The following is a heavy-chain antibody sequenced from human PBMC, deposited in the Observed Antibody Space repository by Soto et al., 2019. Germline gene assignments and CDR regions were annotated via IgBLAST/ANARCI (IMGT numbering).Heavy chain of an antibody. D-gene: IGHD2-21*02. CDR2: IKSKVVGGTI. Sequence: EVQLVESGGGLVKAGGSLRLSCAASGFTFSNAWMNWVRQAPGKGLEWVGRIKSKVVGGTIDYAATVKGRFTISRDDSENTLYLQMNSLTTEDTAVYFCTTCGGDCYFNYWGQGTLVTVSS. CDR3: TTCGGDCYFNY. V-gene: IGHV3-15*01. J-gene: IGHJ4*02. CDR1: GFTFSNAW.